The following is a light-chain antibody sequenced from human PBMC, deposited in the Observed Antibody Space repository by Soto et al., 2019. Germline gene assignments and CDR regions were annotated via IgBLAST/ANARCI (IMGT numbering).Light chain of an antibody. V-gene: IGKV1-33*01. Sequence: DIPMTQSPSSLSASVGDRVTITCQASQDIKNYLNWYQQKPGKAPKLLIYDASNLETGVPSRFSGSGSGTDISLTISSLQSEDIGTYYCQKYGSIPITFGQGTRLEIK. J-gene: IGKJ5*01. CDR2: DAS. CDR1: QDIKNY. CDR3: QKYGSIPIT.